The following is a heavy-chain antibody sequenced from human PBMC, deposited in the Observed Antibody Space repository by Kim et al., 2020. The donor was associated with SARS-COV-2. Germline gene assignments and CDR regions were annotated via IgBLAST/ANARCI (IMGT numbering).Heavy chain of an antibody. D-gene: IGHD2-21*01. V-gene: IGHV3-48*01. Sequence: SVKGRFTISRDNAKNSLYLQMNSLGAEDTAVYYCARDLGAYCGGDCYAVDWGQGTLVTVSS. J-gene: IGHJ4*02. CDR3: ARDLGAYCGGDCYAVD.